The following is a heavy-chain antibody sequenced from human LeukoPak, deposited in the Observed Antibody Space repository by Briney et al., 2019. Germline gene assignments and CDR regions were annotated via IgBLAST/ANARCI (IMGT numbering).Heavy chain of an antibody. CDR2: INHSGST. CDR3: ARGEWDLLFDY. J-gene: IGHJ4*02. CDR1: GGSFSGYY. V-gene: IGHV4-34*01. Sequence: PSETLSLTCAVYGGSFSGYYWTWIRQPPGKGLEWIGEINHSGSTNYNPSLKSRVTMSLDTSKNQFSLNLSSVTAADTAVYYCARGEWDLLFDYWGQGTLVTVSS. D-gene: IGHD1-26*01.